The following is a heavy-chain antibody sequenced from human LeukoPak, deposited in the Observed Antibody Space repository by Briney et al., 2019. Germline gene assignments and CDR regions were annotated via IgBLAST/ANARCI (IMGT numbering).Heavy chain of an antibody. J-gene: IGHJ4*02. V-gene: IGHV1-24*01. CDR2: FDPEGGET. CDR3: ATDFIAAAGDSLDY. Sequence: ASVKVSCKVSGYTLTELSMHWVRQAPGKGLEWMGGFDPEGGETIYAQKFQGRVTMTEDTSTDTAYMELSSLRSEDTAVYYCATDFIAAAGDSLDYWGQGTLVTVSS. CDR1: GYTLTELS. D-gene: IGHD6-13*01.